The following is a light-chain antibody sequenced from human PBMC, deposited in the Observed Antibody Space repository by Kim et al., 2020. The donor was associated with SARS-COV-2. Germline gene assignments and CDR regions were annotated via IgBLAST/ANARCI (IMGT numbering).Light chain of an antibody. J-gene: IGLJ3*02. V-gene: IGLV6-57*03. CDR3: QSYDSSRV. CDR1: SGSSASNY. CDR2: EDN. Sequence: PGKAVTISCTRSSGSSASNYVQWYQQRPGSAPNTVIYEDNQRPSGVPDRFSGSIDSSSNSASLTISGLKTEDEADYYCQSYDSSRVFGGGTQLTVL.